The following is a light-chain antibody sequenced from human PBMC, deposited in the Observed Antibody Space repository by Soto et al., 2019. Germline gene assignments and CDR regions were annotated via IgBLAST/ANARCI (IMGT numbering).Light chain of an antibody. Sequence: DIQMTQSPSTLSASVGDRVTITCRASESIVVWLAWYQQKPGKAPSLLIYDVSNLKSGVPSRFSGSGYGTEFTLTISRLRPDDFATYYCQQYHRHIPFGGGTKV. J-gene: IGKJ4*01. CDR3: QQYHRHIP. V-gene: IGKV1-5*01. CDR2: DVS. CDR1: ESIVVW.